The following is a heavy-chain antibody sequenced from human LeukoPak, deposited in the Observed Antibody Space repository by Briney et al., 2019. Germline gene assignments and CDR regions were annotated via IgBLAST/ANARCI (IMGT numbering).Heavy chain of an antibody. CDR2: IKGDGIST. Sequence: GGSLRLSCAASGFDFSSNWMHWVRHAPGQGLVWVSRIKGDGISTNYADSVKGRFTISRDIAKNTLYLQMNSLRAEGTGVYYCAKDHYWSINYWGRGTLVTVSS. V-gene: IGHV3-74*01. CDR1: GFDFSSNW. CDR3: AKDHYWSINY. J-gene: IGHJ4*02. D-gene: IGHD3-3*01.